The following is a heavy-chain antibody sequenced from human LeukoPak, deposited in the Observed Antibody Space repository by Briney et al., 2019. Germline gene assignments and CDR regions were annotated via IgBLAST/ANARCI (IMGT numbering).Heavy chain of an antibody. CDR3: ARYYDYVWGSLTP. D-gene: IGHD3-16*01. Sequence: GASAKVSCKASGYTFSSYYMHWVRQAPGQGLEWMGIINPSGGSTSYAQKFQGRVTMTRDMSTSTVYMELSSLRSEDTAVYYCARYYDYVWGSLTPWGQGTLVTVSS. CDR1: GYTFSSYY. J-gene: IGHJ5*02. V-gene: IGHV1-46*01. CDR2: INPSGGST.